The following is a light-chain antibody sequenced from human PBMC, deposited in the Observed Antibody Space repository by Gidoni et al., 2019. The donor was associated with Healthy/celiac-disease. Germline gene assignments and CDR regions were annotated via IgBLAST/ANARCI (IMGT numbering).Light chain of an antibody. Sequence: DIVMTQSPLSLPVTPGEPASISFRSSQSLLHSNGYNYLDWYLQKPGQSPQLLIYLGSNRASGVPDRFSGSGSGTDFTLKISRVEAEDVGVYYCMQALQTPCSFGQGTKLEIK. CDR3: MQALQTPCS. V-gene: IGKV2-28*01. CDR1: QSLLHSNGYNY. CDR2: LGS. J-gene: IGKJ2*04.